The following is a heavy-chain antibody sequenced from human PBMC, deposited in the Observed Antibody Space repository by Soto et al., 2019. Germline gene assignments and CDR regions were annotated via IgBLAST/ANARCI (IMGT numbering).Heavy chain of an antibody. CDR3: ARGDGSGSYSWYFNL. D-gene: IGHD3-10*01. CDR1: GGSITSNNW. V-gene: IGHV4-4*02. J-gene: IGHJ2*01. CDR2: VYYSGST. Sequence: QVQLQESGPGLVKPSGTLSLTCAVSGGSITSNNWWSWVRQPPGKGLEWIGEVYYSGSTNYNPSLKSRLTISVDKSKNQFSLNLISVTAADTAVYYCARGDGSGSYSWYFNLWAVAPWSLSPQ.